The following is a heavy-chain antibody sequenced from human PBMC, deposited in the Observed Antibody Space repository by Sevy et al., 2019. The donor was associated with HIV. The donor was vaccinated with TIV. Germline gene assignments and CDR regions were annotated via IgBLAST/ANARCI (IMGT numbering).Heavy chain of an antibody. CDR1: GFTFSSYE. D-gene: IGHD3-10*01. Sequence: GGSLRFSCAASGFTFSSYEMNWVRQAPGKGLEWVSYISSSGSTIYYADSVKGRFTISRDNAKNSLYLQMNSLRAEDTAVYYCASNYYGSGRSDAFDIWGQGTMVTVSS. CDR3: ASNYYGSGRSDAFDI. CDR2: ISSSGSTI. J-gene: IGHJ3*02. V-gene: IGHV3-48*03.